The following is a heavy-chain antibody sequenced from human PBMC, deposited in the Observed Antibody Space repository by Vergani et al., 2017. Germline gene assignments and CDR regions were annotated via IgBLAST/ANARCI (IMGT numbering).Heavy chain of an antibody. CDR1: GVSLSGYF. D-gene: IGHD3-22*01. CDR2: VNHRGAA. J-gene: IGHJ4*02. Sequence: QVQLQESGPGLVKPSETLSLTCGVSGVSLSGYFWSWIRQTPGKGLEWIGEVNHRGAANYNPSLQSRVIISVDTSKNHVSLNVTSVTAADTATYYCARGFRGLRGFYYMYFDYWGQGSLVTVS. V-gene: IGHV4-34*01. CDR3: ARGFRGLRGFYYMYFDY.